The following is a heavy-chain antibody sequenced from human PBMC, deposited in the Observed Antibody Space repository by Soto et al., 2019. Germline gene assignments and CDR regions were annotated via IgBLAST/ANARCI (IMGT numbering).Heavy chain of an antibody. V-gene: IGHV4-59*01. CDR2: IYYKGST. J-gene: IGHJ4*02. D-gene: IGHD6-13*01. CDR3: ARAVLVGPPRVAAAGVYDF. Sequence: SETLALTCAVSGDSLSGYHWSWIRQTPGKGPEWIGYIYYKGSTNYNPSLKSRVTISVDTSKNQFSLNLNSVTAADTAVYYCARAVLVGPPRVAAAGVYDFWGQVTLVTVS. CDR1: GDSLSGYH.